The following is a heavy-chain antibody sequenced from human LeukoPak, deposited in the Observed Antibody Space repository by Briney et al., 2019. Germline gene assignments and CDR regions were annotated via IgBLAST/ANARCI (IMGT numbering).Heavy chain of an antibody. Sequence: QPGGSLRLSCAASVYPLSSYQMNWVRQTPGRGGGWVSYISSTGSTIYYADSVKGRFTISRDNAKNSLYLQMNSLRAEDTAVYYCARSDSSSWFDPWGQGTLVTVSS. CDR2: ISSTGSTI. CDR1: VYPLSSYQ. CDR3: ARSDSSSWFDP. D-gene: IGHD6-13*01. J-gene: IGHJ5*02. V-gene: IGHV3-48*03.